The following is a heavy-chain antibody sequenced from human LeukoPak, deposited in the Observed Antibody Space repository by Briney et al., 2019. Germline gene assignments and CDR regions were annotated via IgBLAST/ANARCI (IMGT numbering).Heavy chain of an antibody. V-gene: IGHV3-23*01. CDR2: ISGSASGGT. D-gene: IGHD1-1*01. CDR3: AKVKTHWYFDN. Sequence: PGGSLRLSCAASGFPFSTNGMSWVRQAPGKGLEWVSAISGSASGGTTYEDSVKGRFTISRDNSKGTLYLQMNSLRAEDTAVYYCAKVKTHWYFDNWGRGTLATVSS. J-gene: IGHJ4*02. CDR1: GFPFSTNG.